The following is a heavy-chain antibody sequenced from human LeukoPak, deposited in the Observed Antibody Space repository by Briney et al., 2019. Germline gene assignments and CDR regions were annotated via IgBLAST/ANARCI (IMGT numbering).Heavy chain of an antibody. J-gene: IGHJ4*02. CDR1: GGSISSYY. CDR2: IYTSGST. CDR3: ARGSKYCSGGSCQFDY. Sequence: SETLSLTCTVSGGSISSYYWSWIRQPAGKGLEWIGRIYTSGSTNYNPSLKSRVTMSVDTSKNQFSLKLSSVTAADTAVYYCARGSKYCSGGSCQFDYWGQGTLVTVSS. D-gene: IGHD2-15*01. V-gene: IGHV4-4*07.